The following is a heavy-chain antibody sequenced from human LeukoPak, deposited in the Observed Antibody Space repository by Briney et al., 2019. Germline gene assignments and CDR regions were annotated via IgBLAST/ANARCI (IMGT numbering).Heavy chain of an antibody. CDR2: FDPEDGET. Sequence: GASVKVSCKVSEYTLTELSMHWVRQAPGKGLEWMGGFDPEDGETIYAQKFQGRVTMTTDTSTITAYMELRSLRSDDTAVYYCARASPYYYDSSGYYYLFDYWGQGTLVTVSS. CDR3: ARASPYYYDSSGYYYLFDY. CDR1: EYTLTELS. D-gene: IGHD3-22*01. V-gene: IGHV1-24*01. J-gene: IGHJ4*02.